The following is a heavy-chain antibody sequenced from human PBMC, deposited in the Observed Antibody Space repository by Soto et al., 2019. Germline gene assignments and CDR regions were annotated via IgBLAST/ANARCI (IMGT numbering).Heavy chain of an antibody. Sequence: ASVKVSCKASGYTFTSYDINWVRQATGQGLEWMGWMNPNSGNTGYAQKFQGRVTMTRNTSISTAYMELSSLRSEDTAVYYCARGSLTPDWFDPWGQGTLVTVSS. CDR2: MNPNSGNT. J-gene: IGHJ5*02. CDR3: ARGSLTPDWFDP. V-gene: IGHV1-8*01. D-gene: IGHD4-17*01. CDR1: GYTFTSYD.